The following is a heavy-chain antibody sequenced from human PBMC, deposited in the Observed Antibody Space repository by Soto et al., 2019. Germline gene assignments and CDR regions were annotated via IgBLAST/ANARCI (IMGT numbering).Heavy chain of an antibody. CDR3: ARDKGADGYNYDD. CDR1: GFTFSDYY. Sequence: PGGSLRLSCAASGFTFSDYYMSWIRQAPGKGLEWVSYIYGSGNNLYYADSVKGRFTISRDNAKNSLFLQMNSLRAEDTAVYYCARDKGADGYNYDDWGQGTRVTVSS. V-gene: IGHV3-11*01. J-gene: IGHJ4*02. CDR2: IYGSGNNL. D-gene: IGHD5-12*01.